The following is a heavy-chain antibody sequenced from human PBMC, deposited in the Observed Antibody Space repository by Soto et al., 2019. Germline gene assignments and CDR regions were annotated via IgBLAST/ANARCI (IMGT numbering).Heavy chain of an antibody. V-gene: IGHV3-9*01. CDR1: GCTFDDYA. D-gene: IGHD1-1*01. CDR2: ISWNSGSI. Sequence: EVKLVESGGGLVQPGRSLRLSCAASGCTFDDYAMHWVRQAPGKGLEWVSGISWNSGSIGYADSVKGRFTISRDNAKNSLYLQMNSLRSEDTALYYCAKATGIWNTNFDYWGQGTLVTVSS. CDR3: AKATGIWNTNFDY. J-gene: IGHJ4*02.